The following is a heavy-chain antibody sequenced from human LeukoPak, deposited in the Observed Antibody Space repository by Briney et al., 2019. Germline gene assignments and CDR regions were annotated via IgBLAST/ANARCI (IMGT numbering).Heavy chain of an antibody. Sequence: GGSLRLSCAASGFTFDDYGMSWVRQAPGKGLEWVSGINWNGGSTGYADSVKGRFTISRDNAKNSLYLQMNSLRAEDTALYYCARVIYGDGNYYYYYMDVWGKGTTLTVS. CDR2: INWNGGST. D-gene: IGHD4-17*01. V-gene: IGHV3-20*04. J-gene: IGHJ6*03. CDR3: ARVIYGDGNYYYYYMDV. CDR1: GFTFDDYG.